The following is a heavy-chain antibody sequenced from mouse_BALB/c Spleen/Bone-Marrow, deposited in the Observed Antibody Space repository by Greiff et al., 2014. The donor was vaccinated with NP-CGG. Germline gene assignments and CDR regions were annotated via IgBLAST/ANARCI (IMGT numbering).Heavy chain of an antibody. J-gene: IGHJ3*01. CDR1: GYTFSSYW. V-gene: IGHV1-9*01. CDR3: ARSGLLLFPY. D-gene: IGHD2-13*01. CDR2: ILPGSGST. Sequence: QVQLQQSGAELMKPGASVKISCKATGYTFSSYWIEWVKQRPGHGLEWIGEILPGSGSTNYNDKFKGKATFTADTSSNTAYMQLSSLTSEDSAVYYCARSGLLLFPYWGQGTLVTVSA.